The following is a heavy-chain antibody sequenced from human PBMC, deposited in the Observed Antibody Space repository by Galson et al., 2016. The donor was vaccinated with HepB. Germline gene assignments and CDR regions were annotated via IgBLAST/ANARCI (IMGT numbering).Heavy chain of an antibody. CDR3: ARERGITIFGCYYGMDV. V-gene: IGHV4-30-4*01. CDR2: IYYSGST. J-gene: IGHJ6*02. Sequence: LSLTCSVSGGSISSGDHYWSWIRQPPGKGLEWIGYIYYSGSTHYNPSLKSRVTISVDTSKNQFSLKVSSVIAADTAVYYCARERGITIFGCYYGMDVWGQGTTVTVS. D-gene: IGHD3-3*01. CDR1: GGSISSGDHY.